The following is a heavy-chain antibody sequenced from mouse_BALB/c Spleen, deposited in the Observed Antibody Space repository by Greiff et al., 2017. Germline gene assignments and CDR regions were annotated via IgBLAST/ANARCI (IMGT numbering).Heavy chain of an antibody. CDR1: GFSLTGYG. D-gene: IGHD2-4*01. CDR3: ATSTMITTSYAMDY. CDR2: IWGDGST. J-gene: IGHJ4*01. V-gene: IGHV2-6-7*01. Sequence: VKLMESGPGLVAPSQSLSITCTVSGFSLTGYGVNWVRQPPGKGLEWLGMIWGDGSTDYNSALKSRLSISKDNSKSQVFLKMNSLQTDDTARYYCATSTMITTSYAMDYWGQGTSVTVSS.